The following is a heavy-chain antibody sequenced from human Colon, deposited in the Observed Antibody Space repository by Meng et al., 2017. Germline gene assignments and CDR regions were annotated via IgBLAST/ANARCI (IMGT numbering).Heavy chain of an antibody. CDR2: IYWDDDA. V-gene: IGHV2-5*02. D-gene: IGHD2-15*01. CDR3: AHGVVASATLGAWFDS. J-gene: IGHJ5*01. Sequence: QITLREFGASLVKPTQTPTLTLSFSGFSLNTDGVVVGWIRQPPGKAPEWLALIYWDDDARYSPSLKNRLSITQDAAKPQVVLTMTNMESVDTATYFCAHGVVASATLGAWFDSWGQGTLVTVSS. CDR1: GFSLNTDGVV.